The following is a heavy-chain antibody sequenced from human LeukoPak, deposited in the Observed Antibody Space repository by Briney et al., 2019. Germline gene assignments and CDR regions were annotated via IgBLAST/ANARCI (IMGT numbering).Heavy chain of an antibody. V-gene: IGHV3-21*01. CDR2: ISSSSSYI. CDR1: GFTFSSYS. D-gene: IGHD1-14*01. J-gene: IGHJ6*03. CDR3: ARVGPWVNPDYYYYMDV. Sequence: PGGSLRLSCAASGFTFSSYSMNWVRQAPGKGLEWVSSISSSSSYIYYADSVKGRFTISRDNAKNSPYLQMNSLRAEDTAVYYCARVGPWVNPDYYYYMDVWGKGTTVTVSS.